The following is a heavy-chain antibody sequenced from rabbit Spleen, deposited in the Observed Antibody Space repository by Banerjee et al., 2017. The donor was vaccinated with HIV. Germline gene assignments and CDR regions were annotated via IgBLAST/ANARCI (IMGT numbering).Heavy chain of an antibody. J-gene: IGHJ4*01. CDR2: IYAGSTDNA. CDR1: GFSFNSGYY. D-gene: IGHD6-1*01. CDR3: ARGADYYNYGDPLYASPYFNL. V-gene: IGHV1S40*01. Sequence: QSLEESGGGLVKPGASLTLTCKASGFSFNSGYYMCWVRQAPGKGLEWIACIYAGSTDNAFYASWAQGRFTISKTSSTTVTLQLTSLTAADTATYFCARGADYYNYGDPLYASPYFNLWGQGTLVTVS.